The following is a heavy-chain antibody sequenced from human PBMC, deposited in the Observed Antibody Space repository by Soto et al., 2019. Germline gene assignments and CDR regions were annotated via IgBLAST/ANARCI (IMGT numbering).Heavy chain of an antibody. Sequence: ASVKVSCKASGYTVTGYYMHWVRQAPGQGLEWMGWINPNSGGTNYAQKFQGWVTMTRDTSISTAYMELSRLRSDDTAVYYCARARYCTSTSCYATTYYGMDVWGQGTTVTVSS. D-gene: IGHD2-2*01. CDR2: INPNSGGT. CDR1: GYTVTGYY. J-gene: IGHJ6*02. V-gene: IGHV1-2*04. CDR3: ARARYCTSTSCYATTYYGMDV.